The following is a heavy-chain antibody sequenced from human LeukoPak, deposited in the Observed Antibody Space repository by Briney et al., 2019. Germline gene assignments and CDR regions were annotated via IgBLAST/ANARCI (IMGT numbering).Heavy chain of an antibody. Sequence: SETLSLTCAVYGGSFSGYYWSWIRQPPGKGLEWIGEINHSGSTNYSPSLKSRVTISVDTSKNQFSLKLSSVTAADTAVYYCAIRVPAAIMRYWGQGTLVTVSS. CDR1: GGSFSGYY. CDR3: AIRVPAAIMRY. V-gene: IGHV4-34*01. D-gene: IGHD2-2*02. CDR2: INHSGST. J-gene: IGHJ4*02.